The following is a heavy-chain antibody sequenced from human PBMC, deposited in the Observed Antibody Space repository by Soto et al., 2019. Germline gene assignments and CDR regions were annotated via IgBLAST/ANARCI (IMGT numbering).Heavy chain of an antibody. CDR2: INHSGST. J-gene: IGHJ4*02. CDR3: GKVLVGATGHTDSDS. Sequence: SETLSLTCAVYGGSFSGYYWSWIRQPPGKGLEWIGEINHSGSTNYNPSLKSRVTISVDTSKNQFSLKLSSVTAADTALYYCGKVLVGATGHTDSDSWGPGTLVTVSS. CDR1: GGSFSGYY. D-gene: IGHD2-15*01. V-gene: IGHV4-34*01.